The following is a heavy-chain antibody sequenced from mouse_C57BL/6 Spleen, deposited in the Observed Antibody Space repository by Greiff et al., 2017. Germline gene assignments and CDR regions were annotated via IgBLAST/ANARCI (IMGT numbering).Heavy chain of an antibody. CDR1: GFTFSSYA. CDR3: ARDEGTIVTYFDY. CDR2: ISDGGSYT. V-gene: IGHV5-4*01. J-gene: IGHJ2*01. D-gene: IGHD2-5*01. Sequence: EVKVEESGGGLVKPGGSLKLSCAASGFTFSSYAMSWVRQTPEKRLEWVATISDGGSYTYYPDNVKGRFTISRDNAKNNLYLQMSHLKSEDTAMYYCARDEGTIVTYFDYWGQGTTLTVSS.